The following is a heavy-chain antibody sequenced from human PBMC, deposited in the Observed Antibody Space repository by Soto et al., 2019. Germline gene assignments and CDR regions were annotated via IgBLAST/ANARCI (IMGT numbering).Heavy chain of an antibody. CDR3: ARTYSGSYWGLFDY. J-gene: IGHJ4*02. Sequence: EVQVLESGGGLIQPGGSLRLSCAASGFIFSDYAMSWVRQAPGKGLECVSTITGSGGDASYAASVEGRFTVSRDNSRNTLYLLMNSLRAEDTAIYYCARTYSGSYWGLFDYWGQGTLVTVSS. V-gene: IGHV3-23*01. CDR2: ITGSGGDA. CDR1: GFIFSDYA. D-gene: IGHD1-26*01.